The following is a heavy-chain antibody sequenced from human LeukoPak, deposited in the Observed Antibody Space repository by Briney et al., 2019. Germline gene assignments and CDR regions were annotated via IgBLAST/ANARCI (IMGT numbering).Heavy chain of an antibody. Sequence: ASVKVSCKASGYTFSSYGISWVRQAPGQGLEWVGWISAYNGNINYIQKFQGRVTMTTDTSTSTAYMELRSLRSDDTAVYYCAREHGSGSYYNTVGFDYWGQGTLVTVSS. CDR2: ISAYNGNI. CDR3: AREHGSGSYYNTVGFDY. J-gene: IGHJ4*02. CDR1: GYTFSSYG. V-gene: IGHV1-18*01. D-gene: IGHD3-10*01.